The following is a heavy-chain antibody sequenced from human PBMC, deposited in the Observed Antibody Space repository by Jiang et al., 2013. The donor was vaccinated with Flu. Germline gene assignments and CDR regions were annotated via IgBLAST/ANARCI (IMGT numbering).Heavy chain of an antibody. CDR3: AHTGIYDYVWGSYRYSRVDAFDI. V-gene: IGHV2-5*02. Sequence: TQTLTLTCTFSGFSLSTSGVGVGWIRQPPGKALEWLALIYWDDDKRYSPSLKSRLTITKDTSKNQVVLTMTNMDPVDTATYCCAHTGIYDYVWGSYRYSRVDAFDIWGQGTMVTVSS. J-gene: IGHJ3*02. CDR1: GFSLSTSGVG. D-gene: IGHD3-16*02. CDR2: IYWDDDK.